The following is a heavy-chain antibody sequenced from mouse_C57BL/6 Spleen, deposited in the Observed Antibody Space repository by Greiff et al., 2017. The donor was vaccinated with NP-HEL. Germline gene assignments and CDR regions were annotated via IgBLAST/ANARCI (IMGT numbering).Heavy chain of an antibody. CDR3: ARSYSNYHWYFDV. CDR2: IDPSDSYT. V-gene: IGHV1-69*01. Sequence: VQLQQPGAELVMPGASVKLSCKASGYTFTSYWMHWVKQRPGQGLEWIGEIDPSDSYTNYNQKFKGKSTLTVDKSSSTAYMQLSSLTSEDSAVYYCARSYSNYHWYFDVWGTGTTVTVSS. CDR1: GYTFTSYW. D-gene: IGHD2-5*01. J-gene: IGHJ1*03.